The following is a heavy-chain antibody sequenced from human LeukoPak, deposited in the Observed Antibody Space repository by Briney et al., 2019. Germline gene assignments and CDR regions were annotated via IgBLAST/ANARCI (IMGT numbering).Heavy chain of an antibody. CDR3: ARLYEWELISDY. J-gene: IGHJ4*02. Sequence: ASVEVSCKASGYTFTGYYMHWVRQAPGQGLEWMGWINPNSGGTNYAQKFQGRVTMTRDTSISTAYMELSRLRSDDTAVYYCARLYEWELISDYWGQGTLVTVSS. CDR1: GYTFTGYY. V-gene: IGHV1-2*02. D-gene: IGHD1-26*01. CDR2: INPNSGGT.